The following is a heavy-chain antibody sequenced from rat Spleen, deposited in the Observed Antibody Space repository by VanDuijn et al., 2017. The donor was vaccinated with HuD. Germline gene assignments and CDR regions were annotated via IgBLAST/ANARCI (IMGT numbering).Heavy chain of an antibody. Sequence: EMQLVESGGGLVPPGGSLKLSCAASGFTFSDYYMAWVRQAPTKGLEWVASISNGGGNTYYRDSVKGRFTISRDNAKSTLYLQMDSLRSEDTATYYCARPDYSRFDYWGQGVMVTVSS. CDR2: ISNGGGNT. V-gene: IGHV5-25*01. J-gene: IGHJ2*01. CDR3: ARPDYSRFDY. CDR1: GFTFSDYY. D-gene: IGHD1-2*01.